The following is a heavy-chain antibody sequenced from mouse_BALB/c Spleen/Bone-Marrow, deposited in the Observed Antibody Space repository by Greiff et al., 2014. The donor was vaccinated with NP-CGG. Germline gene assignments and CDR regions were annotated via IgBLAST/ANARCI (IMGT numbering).Heavy chain of an antibody. CDR1: GFNIKDTY. J-gene: IGHJ1*01. D-gene: IGHD2-4*01. CDR2: IDPANGNT. CDR3: ATMITDWYFDV. V-gene: IGHV14-3*02. Sequence: VQLKESGAELVKPGASVKLSCTASGFNIKDTYMHWVKQRPEQGLEWIGRIDPANGNTKYDPKFQCKATITADTSSNTAYLQLSSLTSEDTAVYYCATMITDWYFDVWGAGTTVTVSS.